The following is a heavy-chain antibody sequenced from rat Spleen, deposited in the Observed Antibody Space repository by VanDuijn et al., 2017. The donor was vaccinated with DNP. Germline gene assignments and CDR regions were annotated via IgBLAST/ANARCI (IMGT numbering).Heavy chain of an antibody. Sequence: EVQLQESGPGLVKPSQSLSLTCSVTGYSITSNYWGWIRKFPGNKMEWIGHISYSGSTSYNPSLKSRISITRDTSKNQFFLQLNSVTTEDTATYYCARDGHYYDGTYPFDYWGQGVMVTVSS. CDR1: GYSITSNY. CDR2: ISYSGST. J-gene: IGHJ2*01. D-gene: IGHD1-12*02. V-gene: IGHV3-1*01. CDR3: ARDGHYYDGTYPFDY.